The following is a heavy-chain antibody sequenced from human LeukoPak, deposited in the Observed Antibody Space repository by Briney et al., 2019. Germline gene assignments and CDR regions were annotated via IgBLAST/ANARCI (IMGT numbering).Heavy chain of an antibody. Sequence: SVNVSCKASGYTFTGYHIHWVRQAPGEGLEWMGWNNPNSGGANSAQKYLGRVSMTRDTSISTVYMDLTSLRSDDTAVYYCARDSGSSGWDPTSFLDYWGRGTLVTVSS. CDR3: ARDSGSSGWDPTSFLDY. CDR1: GYTFTGYH. D-gene: IGHD6-19*01. CDR2: NNPNSGGA. V-gene: IGHV1-2*02. J-gene: IGHJ4*02.